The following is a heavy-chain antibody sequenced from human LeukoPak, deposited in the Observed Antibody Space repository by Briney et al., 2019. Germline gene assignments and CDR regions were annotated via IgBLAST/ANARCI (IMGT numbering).Heavy chain of an antibody. Sequence: GGSLRHSSVASGFTFSSYSMIWVRQAPGKGLEWVSYISSSSSTIYYADSVKGRFTISRDNAKNSLYLQMNSLRDEDTAVYYCARDLSGRYAFDIWGQGTMVTVSS. J-gene: IGHJ3*02. CDR3: ARDLSGRYAFDI. CDR2: ISSSSSTI. D-gene: IGHD3-10*01. CDR1: GFTFSSYS. V-gene: IGHV3-48*02.